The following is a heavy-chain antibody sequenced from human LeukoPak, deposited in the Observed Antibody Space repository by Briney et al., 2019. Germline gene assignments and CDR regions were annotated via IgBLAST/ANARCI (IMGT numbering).Heavy chain of an antibody. CDR3: ASDDSSGYYSPSGYGMDV. Sequence: GRSLRLSCAASGFTFSSYGMHRVRQAPGKGLEWVAVIWYDGSNKYYADSVKGRFTTSRDNSKNTLYLQMNSLRAEDTAVYYCASDDSSGYYSPSGYGMDVWGQGTTVTVSS. J-gene: IGHJ6*02. CDR2: IWYDGSNK. CDR1: GFTFSSYG. V-gene: IGHV3-33*01. D-gene: IGHD3-22*01.